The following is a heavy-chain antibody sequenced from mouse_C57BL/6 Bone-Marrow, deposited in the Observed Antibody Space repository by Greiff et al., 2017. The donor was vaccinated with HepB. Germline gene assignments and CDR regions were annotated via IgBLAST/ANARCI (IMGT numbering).Heavy chain of an antibody. J-gene: IGHJ1*03. CDR1: GYTFTEYT. V-gene: IGHV1-62-2*01. CDR2: FYPGSGSI. D-gene: IGHD1-1*01. CDR3: ARHEDLDYYGSSYGYFDV. Sequence: VQLQESGAELVKPGASVKLSCKASGYTFTEYTIHWVKQRSGQGLEWIGWFYPGSGSIKYNEKFKDKATLTADNSSSTVYMELSRLTSEDSAVYFCARHEDLDYYGSSYGYFDVWGTGTTVTVSS.